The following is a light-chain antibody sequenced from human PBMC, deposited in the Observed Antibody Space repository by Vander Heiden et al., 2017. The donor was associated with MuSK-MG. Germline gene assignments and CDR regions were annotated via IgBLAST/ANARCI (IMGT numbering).Light chain of an antibody. CDR1: KLGDKY. J-gene: IGLJ2*01. Sequence: SYELTQPPSVSESPGQTASITCSGDKLGDKYACWYQQKPGQSPVLVIYQDSKRPSGIPERFSGSNSGNTATLTISGTQAMDEADYYCQAWDSSTVVFGGGTKLTVI. CDR2: QDS. CDR3: QAWDSSTVV. V-gene: IGLV3-1*01.